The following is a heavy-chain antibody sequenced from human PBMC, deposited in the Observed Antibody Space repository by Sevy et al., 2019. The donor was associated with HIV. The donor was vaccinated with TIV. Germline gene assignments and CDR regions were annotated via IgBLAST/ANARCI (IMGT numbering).Heavy chain of an antibody. Sequence: ASVKVSCKASGGTFSSYAISWVRQAPGQGLEWMGGIIPIFGTANYAQKIQGRVTITADESTSTAYMELSSLRSEDTAVYYCARDREGYCSSTSCYTLDYWGQGTLVTVSS. CDR1: GGTFSSYA. J-gene: IGHJ4*02. CDR3: ARDREGYCSSTSCYTLDY. CDR2: IIPIFGTA. V-gene: IGHV1-69*13. D-gene: IGHD2-2*02.